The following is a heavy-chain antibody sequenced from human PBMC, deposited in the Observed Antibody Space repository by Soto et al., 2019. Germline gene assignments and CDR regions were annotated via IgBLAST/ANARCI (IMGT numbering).Heavy chain of an antibody. V-gene: IGHV4-31*03. J-gene: IGHJ5*02. CDR1: GGSISSGGYY. CDR3: ASSVCP. CDR2: IYYSGST. D-gene: IGHD6-19*01. Sequence: TLSLTCTVSGGSISSGGYYWSWIRQHPGKGLEWIGYIYYSGSTYYNPSLQSRVTISDTSKNQFSLKLSSVTAADTAIYYCASSVCPWGQATLVNV.